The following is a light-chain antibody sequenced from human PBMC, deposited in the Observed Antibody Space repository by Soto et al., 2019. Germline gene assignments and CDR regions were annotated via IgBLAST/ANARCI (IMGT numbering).Light chain of an antibody. J-gene: IGLJ1*01. V-gene: IGLV2-8*01. CDR3: SAHGGTNPYV. Sequence: QSALTQPPSASGSPGQSVAISCTGTASDMGGYTFVSWYQQHPGKAPKLLIYDVNKRPSGVPDRFSGSKSGNTASLTVSGHQAEDAADYYCSAHGGTNPYVFGTGTKLTVL. CDR2: DVN. CDR1: ASDMGGYTF.